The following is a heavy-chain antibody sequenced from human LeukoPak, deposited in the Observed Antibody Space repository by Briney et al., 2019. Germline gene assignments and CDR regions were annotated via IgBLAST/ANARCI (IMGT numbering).Heavy chain of an antibody. CDR1: GYTFTGYY. CDR3: ARLTYYDFWSGYNYAFDI. Sequence: ASVKVSCKASGYTFTGYYMHWVRQAPGQGLEWMGWINPHSGDANYAQKFQGRVTMTRDTSISTAYMELSRLRSDDTAVYYCARLTYYDFWSGYNYAFDIWGQGTMVTVSS. CDR2: INPHSGDA. J-gene: IGHJ3*02. D-gene: IGHD3-3*01. V-gene: IGHV1-2*02.